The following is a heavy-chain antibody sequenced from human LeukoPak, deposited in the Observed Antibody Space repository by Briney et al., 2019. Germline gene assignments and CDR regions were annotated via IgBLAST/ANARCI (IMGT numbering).Heavy chain of an antibody. CDR1: GFTFSDYY. D-gene: IGHD3-10*01. CDR3: AREDFDRDGRGFVDY. Sequence: GGSLRLPCAASGFTFSDYYMSWIRQAPGKGLEWISYISSVHTNYADSVRGRFTISRDKAKNSLCLQMNSLRVEDTAVYYCAREDFDRDGRGFVDYWGQGTLVTVSS. J-gene: IGHJ4*02. V-gene: IGHV3-11*05. CDR2: ISSVHT.